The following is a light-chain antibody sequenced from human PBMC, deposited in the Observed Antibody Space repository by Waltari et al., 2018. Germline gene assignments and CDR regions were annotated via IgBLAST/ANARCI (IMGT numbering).Light chain of an antibody. J-gene: IGLJ1*01. CDR1: DPTFGSGSD. V-gene: IGLV1-40*01. Sequence: QSVLTQPPSVSGAPGQTITISCSGGDPTFGSGSDVHWYQQIPGPPPKLLIYDAVQRPSGGPERFSGSRSGNSSSLTITGLRPEDEADYYCQSYDSYLTGVFGTGTTVSVL. CDR3: QSYDSYLTGV. CDR2: DAV.